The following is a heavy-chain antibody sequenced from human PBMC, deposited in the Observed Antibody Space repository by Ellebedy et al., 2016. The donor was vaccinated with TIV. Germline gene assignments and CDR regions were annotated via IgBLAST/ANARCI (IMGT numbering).Heavy chain of an antibody. J-gene: IGHJ5*02. CDR3: AGSITMVRGVIITGNWFDP. CDR2: INPNSGGT. Sequence: ASVKVSCXASGYTFTSYYMHWVRQAPGQGLEWMGWINPNSGGTNYAQKFQGRVTMTRDTSISTAYMELSRLRSDDTAVYYCAGSITMVRGVIITGNWFDPWGQGTLVTVSS. D-gene: IGHD3-10*01. CDR1: GYTFTSYY. V-gene: IGHV1-2*02.